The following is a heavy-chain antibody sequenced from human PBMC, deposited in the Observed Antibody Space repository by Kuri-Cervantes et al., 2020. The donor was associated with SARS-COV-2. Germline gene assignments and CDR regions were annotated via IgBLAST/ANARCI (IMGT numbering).Heavy chain of an antibody. J-gene: IGHJ4*02. CDR2: ISSSSSYI. D-gene: IGHD6-13*01. CDR1: GFTFSSYS. CDR3: ARGGYSSSWYSDY. V-gene: IGHV3-21*01. Sequence: GGSLRLSCAASGFTFSSYSMNWVRQAPGKGLEWVSSISSSSSYIYYADSVKGRFTISRYNVKNSLYLQMNSLRAEDTAVYYCARGGYSSSWYSDYWGQGTLVTVSS.